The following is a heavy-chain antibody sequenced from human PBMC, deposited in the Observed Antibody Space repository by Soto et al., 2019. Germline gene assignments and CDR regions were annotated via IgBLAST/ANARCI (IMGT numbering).Heavy chain of an antibody. J-gene: IGHJ4*02. D-gene: IGHD6-19*01. CDR3: ARGDGTGLYNSGWSPRY. V-gene: IGHV3-21*04. CDR2: ISGSSTYI. Sequence: EVQLVESGGGLVKPGESLRVSCAASGFTFSYYSLHWVRQAPGKGLEWVSSISGSSTYIYYADRVKGRFTISRDNAKKSLYLRRDSLRAEDTAVYYCARGDGTGLYNSGWSPRYWGQGTLVTVSS. CDR1: GFTFSYYS.